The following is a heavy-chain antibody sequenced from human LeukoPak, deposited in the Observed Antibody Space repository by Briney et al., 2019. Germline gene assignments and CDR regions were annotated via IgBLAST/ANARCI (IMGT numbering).Heavy chain of an antibody. J-gene: IGHJ6*02. V-gene: IGHV3-30*18. CDR2: ISYDGSNK. D-gene: IGHD2-2*01. CDR3: AKDGGYCSSTSCHYFYYYYYGMDV. CDR1: GFTFSSYG. Sequence: GGSLRLSCAASGFTFSSYGMHWVRQAPGKGLEWVGVISYDGSNKYYADSVKGRFTISRDNSKNTLYLQMNSLRAEDTAVYYCAKDGGYCSSTSCHYFYYYYYGMDVWGQGTTVTVSS.